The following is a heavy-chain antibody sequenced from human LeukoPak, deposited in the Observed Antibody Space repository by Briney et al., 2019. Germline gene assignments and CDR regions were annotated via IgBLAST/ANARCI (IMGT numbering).Heavy chain of an antibody. CDR3: AKFLELDTTVW. CDR1: GFIFSNYG. V-gene: IGHV3-30*02. CDR2: IRFDGSDK. Sequence: PGGSLRLSCAVSGFIFSNYGMYWVRQAPGKGLEWVAFIRFDGSDKYYADSVKGRFTISRDISNNTLDLQMNSLRGKDTAVYYCAKFLELDTTVWWGQGTLVTVSS. D-gene: IGHD1-1*01. J-gene: IGHJ4*02.